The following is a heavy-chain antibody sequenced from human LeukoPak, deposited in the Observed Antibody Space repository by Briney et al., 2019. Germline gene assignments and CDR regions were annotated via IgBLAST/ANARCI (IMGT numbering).Heavy chain of an antibody. CDR1: GFTFSNAW. J-gene: IGHJ4*02. Sequence: PGGSLRLSCEASGFTFSNAWMSWVRQAPGKGLEWVGRIKSKADGGTTDYAAPVKGRFTISRDDSKNTLYLQMNSLKTEDTAVYYCTTAGEYSSSRIDYWGQGTLVTASS. V-gene: IGHV3-15*01. D-gene: IGHD6-13*01. CDR3: TTAGEYSSSRIDY. CDR2: IKSKADGGTT.